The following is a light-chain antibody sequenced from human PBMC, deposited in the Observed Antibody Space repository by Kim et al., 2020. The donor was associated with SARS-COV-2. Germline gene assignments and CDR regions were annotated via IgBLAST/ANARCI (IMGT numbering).Light chain of an antibody. V-gene: IGKV3-20*01. CDR3: HQYLSSPRT. J-gene: IGKJ2*01. CDR1: QTIDSLY. CDR2: AAS. Sequence: WSPGESATLSCRASQTIDSLYIAWYQKKAGQAPRFLIYAASSRAPGVPDRFSGRGSGTDFTLTISRLEPEDSAVYYCHQYLSSPRTFGLGTKLEI.